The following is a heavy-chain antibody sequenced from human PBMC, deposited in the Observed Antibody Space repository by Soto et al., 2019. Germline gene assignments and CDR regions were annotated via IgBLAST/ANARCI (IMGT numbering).Heavy chain of an antibody. V-gene: IGHV5-51*01. D-gene: IGHD3-16*01. CDR3: ARLSYMALVRYFDY. CDR1: GYRFTSYW. J-gene: IGHJ4*02. CDR2: IYPGDSDT. Sequence: PGESLKISCKVSGYRFTSYWIGWVRQMPGKGLEWMGIIYPGDSDTRYSPSFQGQVTISADKSISTAYLQWSSLKASDTAMYYCARLSYMALVRYFDYWGQGTLVTVSS.